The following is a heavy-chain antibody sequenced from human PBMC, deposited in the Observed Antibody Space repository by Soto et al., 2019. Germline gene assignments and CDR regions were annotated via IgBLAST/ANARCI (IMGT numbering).Heavy chain of an antibody. V-gene: IGHV4-34*01. Sequence: SETLSLTCAVYGGSFSGYYWSWIRQPPGKGLEWIGEINHSGSTNYNPSLKSRVTISVDTSKNQFSLKLSSVTAADTAVYYCARGTTVTFSYYYYYGMDVWGQGPTVTVS. D-gene: IGHD4-17*01. J-gene: IGHJ6*02. CDR3: ARGTTVTFSYYYYYGMDV. CDR2: INHSGST. CDR1: GGSFSGYY.